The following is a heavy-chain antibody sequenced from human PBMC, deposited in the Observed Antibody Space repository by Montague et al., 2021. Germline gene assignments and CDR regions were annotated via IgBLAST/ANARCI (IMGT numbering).Heavy chain of an antibody. Sequence: SQTLSLTCTVSGASINSSPYYWGWIRQPPGKGLDWIGSIYYSANTYYNPSLKSRLSISVDTTKNQFSLRLKSVTAADTAVYHCARVDCDGDCYTFDPWGQGTLVTVSS. V-gene: IGHV4-39*01. J-gene: IGHJ5*02. CDR1: GASINSSPYY. CDR3: ARVDCDGDCYTFDP. D-gene: IGHD2-21*02. CDR2: IYYSANT.